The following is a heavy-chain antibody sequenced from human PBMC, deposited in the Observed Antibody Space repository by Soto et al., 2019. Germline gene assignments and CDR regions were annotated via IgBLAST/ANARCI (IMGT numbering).Heavy chain of an antibody. J-gene: IGHJ4*02. CDR3: ARDPPAMLHAFDC. V-gene: IGHV6-1*01. D-gene: IGHD2-15*01. Sequence: PSQTLSLTCAISGDSVSNNGAAWNWIRQSPSRGLEWLGRTYYRSKWFNDYAVSVKSRITISPDTSKNQFSLQLNSVTPEDTAVYYCARDPPAMLHAFDCWGQGTLVTVSS. CDR2: TYYRSKWFN. CDR1: GDSVSNNGAA.